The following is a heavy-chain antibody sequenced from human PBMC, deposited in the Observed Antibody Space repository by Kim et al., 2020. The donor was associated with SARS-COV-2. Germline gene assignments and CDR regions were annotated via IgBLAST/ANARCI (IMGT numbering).Heavy chain of an antibody. CDR1: GFTFSSYE. CDR3: ARQSTGLVRRHFVLYLGH. V-gene: IGHV3-48*03. D-gene: IGHD2-15*01. J-gene: IGHJ1*01. CDR2: ISSSGSTI. Sequence: GGSLRLSCAASGFTFSSYEMHWVRQAPGKGLEWVSYISSSGSTIYYADSVKGRFTISRDNAKNSLYLQMNSLRAEDTAVYYCARQSTGLVRRHFVLYLGHWAQGTLVRVST.